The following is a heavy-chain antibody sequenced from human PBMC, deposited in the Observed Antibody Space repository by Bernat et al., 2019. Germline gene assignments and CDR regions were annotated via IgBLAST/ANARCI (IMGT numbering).Heavy chain of an antibody. CDR3: ARRGSLEY. D-gene: IGHD2-15*01. Sequence: EVQLVESGGGLVQPGGSLRLSCAASGFTFSNSWMSWVRQAPGKGLEWVASIKEDGSEKYYVDSVKGRLTISRDNAKNSLSLQMNSLRAEDTAVYYCARRGSLEYWGQGSLVTVSS. CDR1: GFTFSNSW. V-gene: IGHV3-7*03. J-gene: IGHJ4*02. CDR2: IKEDGSEK.